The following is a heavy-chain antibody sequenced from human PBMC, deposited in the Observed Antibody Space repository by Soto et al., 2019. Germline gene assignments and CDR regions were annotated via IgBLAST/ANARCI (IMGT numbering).Heavy chain of an antibody. D-gene: IGHD2-2*01. Sequence: EVQLVESGGGLVQPGGSLRLSCAATGFTFSTYWMHWVRQGPGKGLVWVSSISTDGSSTTYADSVKGRFTISRDNAKNTLYLQMNSLRAEYTAVYYCARATGSNHPFDYWGQGSLVTVSS. V-gene: IGHV3-74*01. CDR2: ISTDGSST. J-gene: IGHJ4*02. CDR1: GFTFSTYW. CDR3: ARATGSNHPFDY.